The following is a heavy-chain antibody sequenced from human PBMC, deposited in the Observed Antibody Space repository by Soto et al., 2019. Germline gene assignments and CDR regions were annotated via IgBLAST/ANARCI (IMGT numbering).Heavy chain of an antibody. Sequence: QVQLVESGGGVVQPGRSLRLSCAASGFTFSSSGMHWVRQAPGKGLEWVAVISYEGSNKYYADSVKGRFTISRDNSKNTLFLQKNSLRAEDTAVYYRAKDQWSSSVVLDYSHGMDVWGQGTTVTVSS. J-gene: IGHJ6*02. V-gene: IGHV3-30*18. CDR1: GFTFSSSG. CDR2: ISYEGSNK. D-gene: IGHD6-6*01. CDR3: AKDQWSSSVVLDYSHGMDV.